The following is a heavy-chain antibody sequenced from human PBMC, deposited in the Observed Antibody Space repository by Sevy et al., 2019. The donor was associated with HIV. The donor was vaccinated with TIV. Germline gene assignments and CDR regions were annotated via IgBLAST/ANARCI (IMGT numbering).Heavy chain of an antibody. CDR2: INSDGSST. V-gene: IGHV3-74*01. Sequence: GGSLRLSCAASVFTFSSYWMHWVRQAPGKGLVWVSRINSDGSSTSYADSVKGRFTISRDNAKKTLYLQMNSLRAEDTAVYYCAREVLLNWFDPWGQGTLVTVSS. CDR1: VFTFSSYW. D-gene: IGHD3-10*01. CDR3: AREVLLNWFDP. J-gene: IGHJ5*02.